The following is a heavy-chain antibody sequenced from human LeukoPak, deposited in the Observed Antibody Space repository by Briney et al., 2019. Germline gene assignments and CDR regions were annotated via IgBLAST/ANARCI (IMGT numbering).Heavy chain of an antibody. CDR2: IWYDGSNK. CDR1: GFTFSSYG. CDR3: AGGNSGYSYGRYYFDY. V-gene: IGHV3-33*01. J-gene: IGHJ4*02. Sequence: GGSLRLSCAASGFTFSSYGMHWVRQAPGKGLEWAAVIWYDGSNKYYADSVKGRFTISRDNSKNTLYLQMNSLRAEDTAVYYCAGGNSGYSYGRYYFDYWGQGTLVTVSS. D-gene: IGHD5-18*01.